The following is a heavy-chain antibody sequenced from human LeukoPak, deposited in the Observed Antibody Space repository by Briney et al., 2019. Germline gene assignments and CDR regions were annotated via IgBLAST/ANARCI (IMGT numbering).Heavy chain of an antibody. Sequence: GSSVKVSCKASGGTFSSYANSWVRQAPGQGLEWMGGIIPIFGTANYAQKFQGRVTITADESTSTAYMELSSLRSEDTAVYYCSRDGCSSTSCYVGTPWYYFDYWGQGTLVTVSS. CDR2: IIPIFGTA. D-gene: IGHD2-2*01. CDR3: SRDGCSSTSCYVGTPWYYFDY. CDR1: GGTFSSYA. V-gene: IGHV1-69*01. J-gene: IGHJ4*02.